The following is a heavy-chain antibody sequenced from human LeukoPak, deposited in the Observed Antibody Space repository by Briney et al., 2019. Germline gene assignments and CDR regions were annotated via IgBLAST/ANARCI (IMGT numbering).Heavy chain of an antibody. CDR3: AKDKSRDGYNSRDAFDI. Sequence: GGSLRLSCAASGFTFRKYWLHWVRQAPGKGLVWVAFIRYDGSNKYYADSVKGRFTISRDNSKNTLYLQMNSLRAEDTALYYCAKDKSRDGYNSRDAFDIWGQGTMVTVSS. D-gene: IGHD5-24*01. CDR2: IRYDGSNK. J-gene: IGHJ3*02. V-gene: IGHV3-30*02. CDR1: GFTFRKYW.